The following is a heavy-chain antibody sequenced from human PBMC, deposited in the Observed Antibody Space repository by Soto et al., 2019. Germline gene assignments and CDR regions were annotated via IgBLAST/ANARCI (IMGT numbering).Heavy chain of an antibody. J-gene: IGHJ6*02. CDR2: IGTIGDT. V-gene: IGHV3-13*01. Sequence: HWVRQAPGKGLEWVSAIGTIGDTYYPASVKGRFTISRDNAKNSVYLQMNSLRAEDTAVYYCARDHYDSSGYTLPSHYYYYGMDVWGQGTTVTVSS. CDR3: ARDHYDSSGYTLPSHYYYYGMDV. D-gene: IGHD3-22*01.